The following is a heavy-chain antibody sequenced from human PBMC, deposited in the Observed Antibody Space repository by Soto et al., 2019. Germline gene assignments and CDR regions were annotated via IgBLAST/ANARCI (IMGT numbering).Heavy chain of an antibody. V-gene: IGHV3-15*01. CDR2: IKSKTDGGTT. D-gene: IGHD2-2*02. Sequence: GGSLRLSCAASGFTFSNAWMSWVRQAPGKGLEWVGRIKSKTDGGTTDYAAPVKGRFTISRDDSKNTLYLQMNSLKTEDTAVYYCTTDRGIYDCSSTSCYTSGFDYWGQGTLVTVSS. J-gene: IGHJ4*02. CDR1: GFTFSNAW. CDR3: TTDRGIYDCSSTSCYTSGFDY.